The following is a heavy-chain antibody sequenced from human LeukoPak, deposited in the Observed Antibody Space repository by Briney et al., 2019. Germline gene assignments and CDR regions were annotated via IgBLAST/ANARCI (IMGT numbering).Heavy chain of an antibody. J-gene: IGHJ1*01. CDR2: INPNSGGT. CDR3: ARVVGASEYLQH. Sequence: ASVKVSCKASGYTFTGYYMHWVRQAPGQGLEWMGRINPNSGGTNYAQKFQGRVTMTRDTSISTAYMELSRLRSDDTAVYYCARVVGASEYLQHWGQGTLVTVSS. V-gene: IGHV1-2*06. CDR1: GYTFTGYY. D-gene: IGHD1-26*01.